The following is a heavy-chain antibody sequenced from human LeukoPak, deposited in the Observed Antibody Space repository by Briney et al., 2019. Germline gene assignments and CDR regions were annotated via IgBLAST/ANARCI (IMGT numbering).Heavy chain of an antibody. Sequence: SETLSLTCAVYGGSFSGYYWSWIRQPPGKGLEWIGEINHSGSTNYNPSLKSRVTISVDTSKNQFSLKLSSVTAADTAVYYCARVGEYYDFWSGYYRRAYFDYWGQGTLVTVSS. CDR3: ARVGEYYDFWSGYYRRAYFDY. D-gene: IGHD3-3*01. V-gene: IGHV4-34*01. J-gene: IGHJ4*02. CDR2: INHSGST. CDR1: GGSFSGYY.